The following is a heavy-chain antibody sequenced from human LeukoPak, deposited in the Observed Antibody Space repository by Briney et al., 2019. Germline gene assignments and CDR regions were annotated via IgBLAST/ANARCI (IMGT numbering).Heavy chain of an antibody. J-gene: IGHJ4*02. CDR2: ISSSSSTI. CDR1: GFTFSSYE. CDR3: AKDIEWFGELSWHGSNPFDY. D-gene: IGHD3-10*01. Sequence: GGSLRLSCVASGFTFSSYEMNWVRQAPGKGLEWVSYISSSSSTIYYADSVKGRFTISRDNAKNSLYLQMNSLRAEDTAVYYCAKDIEWFGELSWHGSNPFDYWGQGTLVTVSS. V-gene: IGHV3-48*03.